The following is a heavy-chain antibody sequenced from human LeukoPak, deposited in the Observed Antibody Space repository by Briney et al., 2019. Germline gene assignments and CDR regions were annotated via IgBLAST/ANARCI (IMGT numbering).Heavy chain of an antibody. Sequence: GGSLRLSCAASGFTFSSYAMHWVRQAPGKGLEYVSAISSNGGSTYYANSVKGRFTIYRDNSKNTLYLQMGSLRAEDMAVYYCARDRHTAMVHAVYYYYGMDVWGQGTTVTVSS. V-gene: IGHV3-64*01. D-gene: IGHD5-18*01. CDR3: ARDRHTAMVHAVYYYYGMDV. J-gene: IGHJ6*02. CDR1: GFTFSSYA. CDR2: ISSNGGST.